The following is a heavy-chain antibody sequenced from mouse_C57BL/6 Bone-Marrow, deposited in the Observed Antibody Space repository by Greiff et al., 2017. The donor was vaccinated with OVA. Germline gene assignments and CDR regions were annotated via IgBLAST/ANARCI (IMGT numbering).Heavy chain of an antibody. V-gene: IGHV5-6*01. CDR1: GFTFSSYG. CDR3: ARDAYYYGSSDY. CDR2: ISSGGSYT. D-gene: IGHD1-1*01. J-gene: IGHJ2*01. Sequence: EVKLQESGGDLVKPGGSLKLSCAASGFTFSSYGMSWVRQTPDKRLEWVATISSGGSYTYYPDSVKGRFTISRDNAKNTLYLQMSSLKSEDTAMYYCARDAYYYGSSDYWGQGTTLTVSS.